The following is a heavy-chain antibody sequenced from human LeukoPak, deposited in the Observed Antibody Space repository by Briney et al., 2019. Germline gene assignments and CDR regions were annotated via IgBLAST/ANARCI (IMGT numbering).Heavy chain of an antibody. CDR2: INPNSGGT. CDR1: GYTFTGYY. J-gene: IGHJ4*02. Sequence: ASVKVSGKASGYTFTGYYMHWVRQAPGQGLEWMGWINPNSGGTNYAQKFQGRVTMTRDTSISTAYMELSRLRSDDTAVYYCARDPAPVVVAAKFFDYWGQGTLVTVSS. CDR3: ARDPAPVVVAAKFFDY. D-gene: IGHD2-15*01. V-gene: IGHV1-2*02.